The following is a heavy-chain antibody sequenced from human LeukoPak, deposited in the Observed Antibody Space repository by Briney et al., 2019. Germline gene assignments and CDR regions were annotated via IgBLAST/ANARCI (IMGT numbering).Heavy chain of an antibody. CDR2: IKQDGSER. J-gene: IGHJ4*02. V-gene: IGHV3-7*01. CDR1: GFTFSNYW. Sequence: GGSLRLSCATSGFTFSNYWMSWVRQAPGKGLEWVANIKQDGSERYYVDSVKGRFTISRDNAKNSLYLQLNSLRAEDTAVYYCARYGGSYYFDNWGQGTLVTVSS. D-gene: IGHD1-26*01. CDR3: ARYGGSYYFDN.